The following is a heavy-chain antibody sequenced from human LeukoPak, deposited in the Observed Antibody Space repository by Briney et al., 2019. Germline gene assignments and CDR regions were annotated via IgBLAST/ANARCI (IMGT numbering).Heavy chain of an antibody. CDR2: IYYSGST. J-gene: IGHJ6*02. CDR1: GGSVSSGSNY. D-gene: IGHD4-11*01. Sequence: SETLSLTCTVSGGSVSSGSNYWSWTRQPPGKGLEWIGYIYYSGSTYYNPSLKSRVTISVDTSKNQFSLKLSSVTAADTAVYYCARMVRETTVTTIYYGMDVWGQGTTVTVSS. V-gene: IGHV4-31*03. CDR3: ARMVRETTVTTIYYGMDV.